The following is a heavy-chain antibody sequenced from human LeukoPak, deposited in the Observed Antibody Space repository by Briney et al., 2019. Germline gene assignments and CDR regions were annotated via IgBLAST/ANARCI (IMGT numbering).Heavy chain of an antibody. D-gene: IGHD4-23*01. V-gene: IGHV1-69*01. Sequence: SVKVSCKVSGGTXSSYAISGVRQAPGQGLEWMGGIIPIFGTANYAQKFQGRVTITADESTSTAYMELSSLRSEDTAVYYCARAHDYGGEDYFDYWGQGTLVTVSS. CDR3: ARAHDYGGEDYFDY. J-gene: IGHJ4*02. CDR1: GGTXSSYA. CDR2: IIPIFGTA.